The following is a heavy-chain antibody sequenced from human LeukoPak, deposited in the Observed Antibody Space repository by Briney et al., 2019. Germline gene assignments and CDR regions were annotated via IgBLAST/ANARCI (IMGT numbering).Heavy chain of an antibody. Sequence: QAGGSLRLSCAASGFTFSSYAMSWVRQAPGKGLEFVSGVSDNGGATYYADSVKGRFTISRDNSQNTLYLQMNSLRGEDSAIYFCARQLGYCSDGSCYFDHWGQGTLATVSS. CDR2: VSDNGGAT. CDR1: GFTFSSYA. J-gene: IGHJ4*02. V-gene: IGHV3-23*01. D-gene: IGHD2-15*01. CDR3: ARQLGYCSDGSCYFDH.